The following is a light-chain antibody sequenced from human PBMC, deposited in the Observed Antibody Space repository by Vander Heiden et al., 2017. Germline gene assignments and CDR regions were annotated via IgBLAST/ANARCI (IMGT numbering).Light chain of an antibody. Sequence: QPVLTQPPSASGTPGQRDTLSCSGSSSHIGRKNVNWYQQLPGSTPKLLIYSNKQRPSGVPDRFSGSKSGTAASLAISGPQSEDEADYDCATWDDGLNHYVVFGTGTRVTVL. V-gene: IGLV1-44*01. CDR2: SNK. CDR3: ATWDDGLNHYVV. J-gene: IGLJ1*01. CDR1: SSHIGRKN.